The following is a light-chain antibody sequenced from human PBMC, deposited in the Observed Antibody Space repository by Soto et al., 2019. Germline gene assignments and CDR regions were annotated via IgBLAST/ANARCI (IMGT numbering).Light chain of an antibody. CDR3: AAWDDSLSGSYV. Sequence: QSVLTQPPSASGTPGQRVTVSCSGSSSNIGNNYVFWYQHLPGTAPKLLIYRNDQRPSGVSARFSGSKSGTSASLAISGLLSEDESDYFCAAWDDSLSGSYVFGPGPKVTVL. CDR1: SSNIGNNY. J-gene: IGLJ1*01. CDR2: RND. V-gene: IGLV1-47*01.